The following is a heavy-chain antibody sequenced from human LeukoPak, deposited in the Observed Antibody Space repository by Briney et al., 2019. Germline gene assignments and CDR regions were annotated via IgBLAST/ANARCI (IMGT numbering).Heavy chain of an antibody. CDR1: GGSISSYY. CDR2: TYYSGST. CDR3: ARIENHWFDP. Sequence: SENLSLTCTVSGGSISSYYWSWIRQPQGKEREWIGYTYYSGSTNYNPSLKSRITISVVTSKKQFSLKLGSVTAADTAVYYCARIENHWFDPWGQGTLVTVSS. J-gene: IGHJ5*02. V-gene: IGHV4-59*01.